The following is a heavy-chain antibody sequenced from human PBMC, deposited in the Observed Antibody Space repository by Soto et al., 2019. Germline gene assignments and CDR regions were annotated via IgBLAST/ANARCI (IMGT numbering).Heavy chain of an antibody. V-gene: IGHV1-8*01. Sequence: GASVKVSCKASGYTFTSYDINWVRQATGQGLEWMGWMNPNSGNTGYAQKFQGRVTMTRNTSISTAYMELSSLRSEDTAVYYCARGGGGKPQGVPYYYYYYGMDVWGQGTTVTVSS. CDR2: MNPNSGNT. CDR3: ARGGGGKPQGVPYYYYYYGMDV. D-gene: IGHD2-15*01. J-gene: IGHJ6*02. CDR1: GYTFTSYD.